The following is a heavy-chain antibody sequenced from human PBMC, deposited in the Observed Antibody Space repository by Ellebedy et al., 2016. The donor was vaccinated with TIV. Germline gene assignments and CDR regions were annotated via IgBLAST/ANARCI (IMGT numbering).Heavy chain of an antibody. V-gene: IGHV4-39*01. D-gene: IGHD6-6*01. CDR3: ARRTDSSSSVY. CDR1: GGSISSSSYY. CDR2: IYYSGST. J-gene: IGHJ4*02. Sequence: MPSETLSLTCTVSGGSISSSSYYWGWIRQPPGKGLAWHGSIYYSGSTYYNPSLKSRVTISVDTSKNQFSLKLSSVTAADTAVYYCARRTDSSSSVYWGQGTLVTVSS.